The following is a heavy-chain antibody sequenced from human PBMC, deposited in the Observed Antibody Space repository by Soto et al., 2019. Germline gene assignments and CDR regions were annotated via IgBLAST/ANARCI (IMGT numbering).Heavy chain of an antibody. V-gene: IGHV4-39*01. J-gene: IGHJ5*02. CDR2: IYYSGST. CDR1: GGSISSSSYY. D-gene: IGHD3-3*01. Sequence: PSETLSLTCTVSGGSISSSSYYWGWIRQPPGKGLEWIGSIYYSGSTYYNPSLKSRVTISVDTSKNQFSLKLSSVTAADTAVYHCARHGYDFWSGYFNWFDPWGQGTLVTVPQ. CDR3: ARHGYDFWSGYFNWFDP.